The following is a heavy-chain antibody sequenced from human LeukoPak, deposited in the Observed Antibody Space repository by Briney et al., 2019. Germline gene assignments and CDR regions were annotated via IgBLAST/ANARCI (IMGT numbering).Heavy chain of an antibody. CDR2: ISSSGSTI. Sequence: PGGSLRLSCAASGFTFSDYYMSWIRQAPGKGLEWVSYISSSGSTIYYADSVKGRFTISRDNAKNSLYLQMNSLRAEDTAVYYGARDEFGELDSSGYHYFDYWGQGTVVSVSS. D-gene: IGHD3-22*01. V-gene: IGHV3-11*01. CDR1: GFTFSDYY. J-gene: IGHJ4*02. CDR3: ARDEFGELDSSGYHYFDY.